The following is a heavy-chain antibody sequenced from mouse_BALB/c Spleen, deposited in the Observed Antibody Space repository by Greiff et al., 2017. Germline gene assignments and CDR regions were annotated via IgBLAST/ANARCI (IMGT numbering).Heavy chain of an antibody. Sequence: EVHLVESGPGLVKPSQSLSLTCSVTGYSITSGYYWNWIRQFPGNKLEWMGYISYDGSNNYNPSLKNRISITRDTSKNQFFLKLNSVTTEDTATYYCARGDGNYGDYFDYWGQGTTLTVSS. D-gene: IGHD2-1*01. V-gene: IGHV3-6*02. CDR2: ISYDGSN. CDR3: ARGDGNYGDYFDY. CDR1: GYSITSGYY. J-gene: IGHJ2*01.